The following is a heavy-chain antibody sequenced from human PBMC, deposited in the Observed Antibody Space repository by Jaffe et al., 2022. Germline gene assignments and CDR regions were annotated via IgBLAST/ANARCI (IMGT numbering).Heavy chain of an antibody. J-gene: IGHJ4*02. CDR1: GGSVSSGSYY. V-gene: IGHV4-61*01. Sequence: QVQLQESGPGLVKPSETLSLTCTVSGGSVSSGSYYWSWIRQPPGKGLEWIGYIYYSGSTNYNPSLKSRVTISVDTSKNQFSLKLSSVTAADTAVYYCARDNYGDGFDYWGQGTLVTVSS. D-gene: IGHD4-17*01. CDR2: IYYSGST. CDR3: ARDNYGDGFDY.